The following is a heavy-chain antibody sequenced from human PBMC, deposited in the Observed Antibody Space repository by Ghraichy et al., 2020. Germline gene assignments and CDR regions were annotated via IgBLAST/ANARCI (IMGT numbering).Heavy chain of an antibody. CDR1: GGSVRGGGYY. J-gene: IGHJ5*02. CDR2: MYNSGTT. Sequence: SETPSLTCSVSGGSVRGGGYYWNWIRQPPGKGLEWIGSMYNSGTTNYNPSLKSRVTISVDTSKNQFSLKLTSVTAADTAVYFCARWFDPWGQGTLVTVSS. V-gene: IGHV4-61*08. CDR3: ARWFDP.